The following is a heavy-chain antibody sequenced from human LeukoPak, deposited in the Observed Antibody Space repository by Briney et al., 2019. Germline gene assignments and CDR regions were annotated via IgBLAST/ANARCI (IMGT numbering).Heavy chain of an antibody. Sequence: GGSLRLSCAASGFTFSSYAMSWVRQAPGKGLEWVSATSGSGGSTYYADSVKGRFTISRDNSKNTLYLQMNSLRAEDTAVYYCARVGPQDYYYMDVWGKGTTVTVSS. J-gene: IGHJ6*03. CDR2: TSGSGGST. V-gene: IGHV3-23*01. CDR3: ARVGPQDYYYMDV. CDR1: GFTFSSYA. D-gene: IGHD2-15*01.